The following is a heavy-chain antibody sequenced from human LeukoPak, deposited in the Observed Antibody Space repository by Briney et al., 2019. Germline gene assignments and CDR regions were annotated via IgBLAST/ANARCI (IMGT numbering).Heavy chain of an antibody. D-gene: IGHD6-19*01. V-gene: IGHV4-34*01. CDR1: GGSFSGYY. CDR3: ARRGYSSGWYAY. CDR2: INHSRST. Sequence: SETLSLTCAVYGGSFSGYYWSWIRQPPGKGLEWIGEINHSRSTNYNPSLKSRVTISVDTSKNQFSLKLSSVTAADTAVYYCARRGYSSGWYAYWGQGTLVTVSS. J-gene: IGHJ4*02.